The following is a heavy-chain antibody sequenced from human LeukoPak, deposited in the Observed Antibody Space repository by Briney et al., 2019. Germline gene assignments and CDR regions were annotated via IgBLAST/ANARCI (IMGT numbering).Heavy chain of an antibody. CDR3: SKELELRYFDWLLPNTGPGQDAFDI. D-gene: IGHD3-9*01. Sequence: PGGSLRLSCAASGFTFSSYGMHWVRQAPGKGLEWVAFIRYDGSNKYYADSVKGRFTISRDNSKNTLYLQMNNLRAEDTAVYYCSKELELRYFDWLLPNTGPGQDAFDIWGQGTMVTVSS. J-gene: IGHJ3*02. CDR1: GFTFSSYG. CDR2: IRYDGSNK. V-gene: IGHV3-30*02.